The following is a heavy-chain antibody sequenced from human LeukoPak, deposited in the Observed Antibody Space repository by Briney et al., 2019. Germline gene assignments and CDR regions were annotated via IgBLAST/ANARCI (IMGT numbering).Heavy chain of an antibody. D-gene: IGHD3-3*01. CDR2: IWYDGSNK. CDR1: GFTFSSYG. Sequence: GGSLSLSCAASGFTFSSYGMHWVRQAPGKGLEWVAVIWYDGSNKYYADSVKGRFTISRDNPKNTLYLQMNSLRAEDTAVYYCAKDPLSITIFGVVIMGRGYFDYWGQGTLVTVSS. J-gene: IGHJ4*02. CDR3: AKDPLSITIFGVVIMGRGYFDY. V-gene: IGHV3-33*06.